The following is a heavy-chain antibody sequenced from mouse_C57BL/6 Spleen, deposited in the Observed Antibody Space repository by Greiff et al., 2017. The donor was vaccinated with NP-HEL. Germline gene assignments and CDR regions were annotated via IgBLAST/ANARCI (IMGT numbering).Heavy chain of an antibody. D-gene: IGHD3-2*02. V-gene: IGHV7-3*01. Sequence: EVTLVESGGGLVQPGGSLSLSCAASGFTFTDYYMSWVRQPPGKALEWLGFIRNKANGYTTEYSASVKGRFTISRDNSQSILYLQMNALRAEDSATYYCARSDSSGYVTWFAYWGQGTLVTVSA. CDR1: GFTFTDYY. J-gene: IGHJ3*01. CDR2: IRNKANGYTT. CDR3: ARSDSSGYVTWFAY.